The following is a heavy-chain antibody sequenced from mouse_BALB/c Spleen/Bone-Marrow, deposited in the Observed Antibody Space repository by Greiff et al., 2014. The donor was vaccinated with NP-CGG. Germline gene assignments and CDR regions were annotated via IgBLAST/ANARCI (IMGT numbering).Heavy chain of an antibody. V-gene: IGHV1S56*01. Sequence: QVQLQQSGPELVKPGASVRISCKASGYTFTSYCIHWVKQRPGKGLEWIGWIYPGNVNTKYNEKFKGKTTLTADKYSRTAYMQLSSLSSEDSAVYFCARRVHYYGLCFDYWGQGTTLTVSS. D-gene: IGHD1-2*01. CDR1: GYTFTSYC. CDR2: IYPGNVNT. CDR3: ARRVHYYGLCFDY. J-gene: IGHJ2*01.